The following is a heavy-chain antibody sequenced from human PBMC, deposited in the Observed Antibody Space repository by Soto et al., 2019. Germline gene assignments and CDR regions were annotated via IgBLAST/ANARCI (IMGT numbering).Heavy chain of an antibody. J-gene: IGHJ4*02. CDR3: ARVAVAGTRVDY. Sequence: QVQLQESGPGLVKPSGTLSLTCAVSGGSISSSNCRTWVRQPPGKGLEWIGAIYHSGSTNYNPSLKSRVTISVVKSKNQFSLKLSSVTAADTAVYYCARVAVAGTRVDYWGQGTLVTVSS. CDR2: IYHSGST. D-gene: IGHD6-19*01. V-gene: IGHV4-4*02. CDR1: GGSISSSNC.